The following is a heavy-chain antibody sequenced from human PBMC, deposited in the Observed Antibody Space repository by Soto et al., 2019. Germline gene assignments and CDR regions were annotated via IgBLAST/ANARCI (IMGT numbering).Heavy chain of an antibody. V-gene: IGHV3-30*18. CDR1: GFTFSSYG. J-gene: IGHJ4*02. Sequence: QVQLVESGGGVVQPGRSLRLSCAASGFTFSSYGMHWVRQAPGKGLEWVAVISYDGSNKYYADSVKGRFTISRDNSKNTLYLQMNSLRAEDTAVYYCAKRHARAVGGIGYYFDYWGQGTLVTVSS. CDR3: AKRHARAVGGIGYYFDY. CDR2: ISYDGSNK. D-gene: IGHD6-19*01.